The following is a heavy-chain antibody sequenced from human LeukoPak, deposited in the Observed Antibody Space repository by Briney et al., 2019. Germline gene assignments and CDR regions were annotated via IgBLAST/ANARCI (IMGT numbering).Heavy chain of an antibody. Sequence: ASVKVSCKASGYTFTDHAVHWVRQAPGQSLEWMGWINSVNGDTRYLQKLQGRVTITRDTSASTAYIELTSLTSEDTAIYYCARDARRCSGDVCHFGWFDPWGQGTLVTVSS. CDR2: INSVNGDT. CDR3: ARDARRCSGDVCHFGWFDP. CDR1: GYTFTDHA. D-gene: IGHD2-15*01. V-gene: IGHV1-3*01. J-gene: IGHJ5*02.